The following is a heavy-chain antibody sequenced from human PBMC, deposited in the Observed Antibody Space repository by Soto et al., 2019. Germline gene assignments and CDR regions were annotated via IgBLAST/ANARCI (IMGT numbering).Heavy chain of an antibody. CDR1: GFTFSDYY. J-gene: IGHJ5*02. CDR3: ATDGITIFGVAPTDNWFDP. D-gene: IGHD3-3*01. CDR2: ISSSGSTI. Sequence: GGSLRLSCAASGFTFSDYYMSWIRQAPGKGLEWVSYISSSGSTIYYADSVKGRFTISRDNAKNSLYLQMNSLRAEDTAVYYCATDGITIFGVAPTDNWFDPWGQGTLVTVSS. V-gene: IGHV3-11*01.